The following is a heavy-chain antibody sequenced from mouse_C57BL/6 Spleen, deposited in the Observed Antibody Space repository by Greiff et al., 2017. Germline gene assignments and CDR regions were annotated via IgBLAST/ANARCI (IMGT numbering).Heavy chain of an antibody. Sequence: VQLQQSGAELVRPGASVKLSCTASGFNIKDYYMHWVKQRPEQGLEWIGRIDPEDGDTEYAPKFQGKATMTADTSSNTAYLQLSSLTSKDTAVYYCTDYGSSYGYFDVWGTGTTVTVSS. D-gene: IGHD1-1*01. CDR2: IDPEDGDT. CDR3: TDYGSSYGYFDV. J-gene: IGHJ1*03. CDR1: GFNIKDYY. V-gene: IGHV14-1*01.